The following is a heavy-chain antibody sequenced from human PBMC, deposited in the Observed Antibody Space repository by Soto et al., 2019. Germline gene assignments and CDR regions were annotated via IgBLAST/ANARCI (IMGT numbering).Heavy chain of an antibody. V-gene: IGHV4-39*01. J-gene: IGHJ6*02. Sequence: SETLSLTCTVSGGSISSSSYCWGWIRQPPGKGLEWIGSIYYSGSTYYNPSLKSRVTISVDTSKNQFSLKLSSVTAADTAVYYCARRVGYCSSTSCYTRYYGMDVWGQGTTVTVSS. CDR3: ARRVGYCSSTSCYTRYYGMDV. CDR1: GGSISSSSYC. CDR2: IYYSGST. D-gene: IGHD2-2*02.